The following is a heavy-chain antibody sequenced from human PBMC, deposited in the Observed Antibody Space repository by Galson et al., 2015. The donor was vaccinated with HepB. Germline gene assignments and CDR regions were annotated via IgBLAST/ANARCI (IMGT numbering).Heavy chain of an antibody. CDR2: IYSGGST. Sequence: SLRLSCAASGFTVSSNYMSWVRQAPGKGLEWVSVIYSGGSTYYADSVKGRFTISRDNSKNTLYLQMNSLRAEDTAVYYCARRDSSGYYGYWGQGTLVTFSS. CDR3: ARRDSSGYYGY. CDR1: GFTVSSNY. D-gene: IGHD3-22*01. V-gene: IGHV3-53*01. J-gene: IGHJ4*02.